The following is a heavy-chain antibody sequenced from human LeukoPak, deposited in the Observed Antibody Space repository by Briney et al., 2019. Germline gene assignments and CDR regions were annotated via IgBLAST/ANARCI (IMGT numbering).Heavy chain of an antibody. Sequence: GASVKVSCKASGYTFTSYYMHWVRQAPGQGLEWMGIINPSGGSTSYAQKFQGRVTMTRDTSMSTVYMELSSLRSEDTAVYYCARGGAQQLVPENYGMDVWGQGTTVTVSS. D-gene: IGHD6-13*01. CDR1: GYTFTSYY. J-gene: IGHJ6*02. CDR2: INPSGGST. V-gene: IGHV1-46*01. CDR3: ARGGAQQLVPENYGMDV.